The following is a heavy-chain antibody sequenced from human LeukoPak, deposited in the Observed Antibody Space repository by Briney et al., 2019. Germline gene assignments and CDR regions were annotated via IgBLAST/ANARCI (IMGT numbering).Heavy chain of an antibody. Sequence: ASVRVSCKTSGYTFANSYINWVRQAPGQGLEWMGWVNPNTGGTDYAQNFQGRVTMTRDTSINTAYMELNRLGSDDTAMYYCARGRAMDYWGQGTMVTVSS. J-gene: IGHJ4*02. CDR1: GYTFANSY. V-gene: IGHV1-2*02. CDR3: ARGRAMDY. CDR2: VNPNTGGT. D-gene: IGHD5-18*01.